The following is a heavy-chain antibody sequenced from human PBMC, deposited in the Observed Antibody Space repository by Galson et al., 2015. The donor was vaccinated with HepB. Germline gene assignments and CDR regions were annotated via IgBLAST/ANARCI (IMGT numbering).Heavy chain of an antibody. Sequence: SVKVSCKASGGTFNNFVFSWVRQAPGQGLEWMGGIITRFGSTHHAQRIQGRVQFTADESTGTAYMDLTSLGSDDSGVYYCAANIFHSTNPYYAMDVWGQGTTVTVSS. CDR2: IITRFGST. J-gene: IGHJ6*02. V-gene: IGHV1-69*13. D-gene: IGHD3-16*01. CDR3: AANIFHSTNPYYAMDV. CDR1: GGTFNNFV.